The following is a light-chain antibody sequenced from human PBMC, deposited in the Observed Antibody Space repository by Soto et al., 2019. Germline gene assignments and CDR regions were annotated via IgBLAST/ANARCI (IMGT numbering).Light chain of an antibody. CDR1: SSDVGGYNY. CDR3: SSYSANFYI. V-gene: IGLV2-11*01. J-gene: IGLJ1*01. Sequence: QSVLTQPRSVSGSPGQSVAISCTGTSSDVGGYNYVSWYQQHPGKAPKLMIFDVSKRPSGVPDRFSGSKSGNTASLTISGVKAEDEADYSCSSYSANFYIFGFGTKVXVL. CDR2: DVS.